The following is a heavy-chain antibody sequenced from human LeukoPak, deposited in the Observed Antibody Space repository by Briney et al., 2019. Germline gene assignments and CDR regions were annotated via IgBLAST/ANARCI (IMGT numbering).Heavy chain of an antibody. D-gene: IGHD5-18*01. CDR2: IYYSGST. CDR1: GGSISSSSYY. V-gene: IGHV4-39*07. CDR3: AREPRIQPQVHDASDI. Sequence: SETLSLTCTVSGGSISSSSYYWGWIRQPPGKGLEWIGSIYYSGSTYYNPSLKSRVTISVDTSKNQFSLKLSSVTAADTAVYYCAREPRIQPQVHDASDIWGQGTMVTVSS. J-gene: IGHJ3*02.